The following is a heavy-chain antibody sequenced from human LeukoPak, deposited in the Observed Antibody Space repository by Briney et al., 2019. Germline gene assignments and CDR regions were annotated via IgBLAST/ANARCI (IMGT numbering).Heavy chain of an antibody. CDR2: INPKRDVT. CDR1: GYAFNGYF. J-gene: IGHJ4*02. V-gene: IGHV1-2*02. Sequence: RWASVKVSCKASGYAFNGYFLHWMRLAPGQGLDWMGWINPKRDVTNYAQKFQGRFTMTRDTSISTAYIELSRLGSDDTAVYFCAKGGDNDFLSGYSFDFWGQGTLVTVSS. D-gene: IGHD3-3*01. CDR3: AKGGDNDFLSGYSFDF.